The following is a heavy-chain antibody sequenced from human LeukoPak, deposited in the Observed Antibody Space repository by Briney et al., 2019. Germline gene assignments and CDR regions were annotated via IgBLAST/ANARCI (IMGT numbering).Heavy chain of an antibody. J-gene: IGHJ4*02. D-gene: IGHD4-17*01. Sequence: PSETLSLTCTVSGGSISSSSYYWGWIRQPPWKGLEWIGSIYYSGSTYYNPSLKSRVTISVDTSKNQFSLKLSSVTAADTAVYYCARVTVTTSRSFDYWGQGTLVTVSS. CDR1: GGSISSSSYY. CDR3: ARVTVTTSRSFDY. V-gene: IGHV4-39*07. CDR2: IYYSGST.